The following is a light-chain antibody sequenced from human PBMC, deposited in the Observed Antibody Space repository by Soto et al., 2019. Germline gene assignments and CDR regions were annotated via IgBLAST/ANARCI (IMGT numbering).Light chain of an antibody. CDR3: QQSYSTPRT. CDR2: AAS. J-gene: IGKJ1*01. CDR1: QSISSY. Sequence: DSQMTQAASSLSASVVDRVTITCRASQSISSYLNWYQQKPGKAPKLLIYAASSLQSGVPSRFSGSGSGTDFTLTISSLQPEDFATYYCQQSYSTPRTFGQGTKVDIK. V-gene: IGKV1-39*01.